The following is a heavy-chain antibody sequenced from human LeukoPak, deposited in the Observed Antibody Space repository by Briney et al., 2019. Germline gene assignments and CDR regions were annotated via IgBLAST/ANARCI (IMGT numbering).Heavy chain of an antibody. Sequence: SETLSLTCTVSGGSTSSYYWSWIRQPPGKGLEWIGYIYYSGSTNYNPSLKSRVTISVDTSKNQFSLKLSSVTAADTAVYYCARLVYGSGSSYFDYWGQGTLVTVSS. D-gene: IGHD3-10*01. J-gene: IGHJ4*02. CDR1: GGSTSSYY. V-gene: IGHV4-59*08. CDR2: IYYSGST. CDR3: ARLVYGSGSSYFDY.